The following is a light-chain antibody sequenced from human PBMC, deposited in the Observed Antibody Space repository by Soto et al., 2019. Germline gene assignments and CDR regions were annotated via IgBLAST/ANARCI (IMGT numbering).Light chain of an antibody. J-gene: IGKJ4*01. Sequence: DIQMTQSPSTLSASVGDRVTITCRASQSISSWLAWYQQKPGKAPKLLIYKASSLESGVPSRVSGSGSGTEFTLTISSLQPDDFATYYCQQYKRVSLLTFGGGTKVEIK. CDR1: QSISSW. CDR3: QQYKRVSLLT. CDR2: KAS. V-gene: IGKV1-5*03.